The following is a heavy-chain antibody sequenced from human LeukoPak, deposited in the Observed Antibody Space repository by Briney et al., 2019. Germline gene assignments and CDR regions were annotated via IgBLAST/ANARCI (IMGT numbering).Heavy chain of an antibody. V-gene: IGHV4-39*01. J-gene: IGHJ4*02. CDR2: IYYSGST. CDR1: GGSISSSTYY. Sequence: SETLSLTCTVSGGSISSSTYYWGWIRRPPGKGLEWIGSIYYSGSTYYNPSLKRRVTVSVDTSKNQFSLKLSSVTAADTAVYYCVRGSTLRHYQYWGQGTLVTVSS. CDR3: VRGSTLRHYQY. D-gene: IGHD3-16*01.